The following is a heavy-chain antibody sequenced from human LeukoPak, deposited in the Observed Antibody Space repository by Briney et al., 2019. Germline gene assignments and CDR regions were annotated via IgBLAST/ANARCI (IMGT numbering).Heavy chain of an antibody. CDR2: ISGYNDNK. CDR3: ARDGTSTDDY. J-gene: IGHJ4*02. D-gene: IGHD1-7*01. CDR1: GYTFTGFG. Sequence: ASVKVSCKASGYTFTGFGINWVRQAPGQGLEWMGWISGYNDNKHYAKKFQGRVTLTTDTPTSTAYMELRSLRSDDTAVYYCARDGTSTDDYWGQGILVTVPS. V-gene: IGHV1-18*01.